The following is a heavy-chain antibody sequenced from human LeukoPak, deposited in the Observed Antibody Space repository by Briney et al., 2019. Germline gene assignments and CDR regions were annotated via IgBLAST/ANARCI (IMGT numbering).Heavy chain of an antibody. Sequence: PGGSLRLSCAASGLTFNHCGMHWVRQAPGKGLEWVAVISYDGSKKYYADSVKGRFTISRDDSKNTLYLQMDSLRAEDTAVYYCAKDLTSHYSFDYWGQGALVTVSS. CDR1: GLTFNHCG. V-gene: IGHV3-30*18. CDR3: AKDLTSHYSFDY. J-gene: IGHJ4*02. D-gene: IGHD3-10*01. CDR2: ISYDGSKK.